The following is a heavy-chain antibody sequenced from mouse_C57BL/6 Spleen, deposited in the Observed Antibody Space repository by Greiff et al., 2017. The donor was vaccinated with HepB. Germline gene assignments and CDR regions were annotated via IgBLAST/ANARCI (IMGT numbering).Heavy chain of an antibody. D-gene: IGHD1-1*01. V-gene: IGHV2-5*01. CDR3: AKNYYGSSPSYWYFDV. CDR2: IWRGGST. Sequence: VQRVESGPGLVQPSQSLSITCTVSGFSLPSYGVHWVRQSPGKGLEWLGVIWRGGSTDYNAAFMSRLSITKDNSKSQVFFKMNSLQADDTAIYYCAKNYYGSSPSYWYFDVWGTGTTVTVSS. J-gene: IGHJ1*03. CDR1: GFSLPSYG.